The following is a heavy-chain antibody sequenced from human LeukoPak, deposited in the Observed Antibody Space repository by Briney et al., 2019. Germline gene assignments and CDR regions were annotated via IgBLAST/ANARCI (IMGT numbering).Heavy chain of an antibody. Sequence: PGGSLRLSCAASGFTFSSYSMNWVRQAPGKGLEWVSSISSSSSYIYYADSVEGRFTISRDNAKNSLYLQMNSLRAEDTAVYYCARVAYSSSWYWSNWFDPWGQGTLVTVSS. CDR1: GFTFSSYS. D-gene: IGHD6-13*01. CDR3: ARVAYSSSWYWSNWFDP. V-gene: IGHV3-21*01. CDR2: ISSSSSYI. J-gene: IGHJ5*02.